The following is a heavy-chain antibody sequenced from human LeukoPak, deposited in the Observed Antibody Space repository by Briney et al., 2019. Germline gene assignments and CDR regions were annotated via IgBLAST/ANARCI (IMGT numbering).Heavy chain of an antibody. Sequence: GGSLRLSCAASGFTFSSYAMSWVRQAPGKGLEWVSAISGSGGSTYYADSVKGRFTISRDNSKNTPYLQMNSLRAEDAAVYYCANWLQLGPDTASGMDVWGQGTTITVSS. CDR1: GFTFSSYA. D-gene: IGHD5-18*01. J-gene: IGHJ6*02. CDR3: ANWLQLGPDTASGMDV. V-gene: IGHV3-23*01. CDR2: ISGSGGST.